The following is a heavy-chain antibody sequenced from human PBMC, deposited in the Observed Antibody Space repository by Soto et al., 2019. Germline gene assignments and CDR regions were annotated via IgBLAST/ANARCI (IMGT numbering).Heavy chain of an antibody. CDR3: ARGSGYGDYYYYGMDV. J-gene: IGHJ6*02. CDR2: INPNSGGT. V-gene: IGHV1-2*02. D-gene: IGHD5-12*01. Sequence: GASVKVSCKASGYTFTGYYMHWVRQAPGQGLEWMGWINPNSGGTNYAQKFQGRVTMTRDTSISTAYMELSRLRSDDTAVYYCARGSGYGDYYYYGMDVWGQGTTVTVSS. CDR1: GYTFTGYY.